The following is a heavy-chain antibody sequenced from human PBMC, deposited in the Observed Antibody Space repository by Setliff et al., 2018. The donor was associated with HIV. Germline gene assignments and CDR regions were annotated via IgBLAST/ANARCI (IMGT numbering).Heavy chain of an antibody. CDR3: ARVFVDTAVLRVLVYYLDS. CDR2: MYYSGST. D-gene: IGHD5-18*01. CDR1: GGSISGSSYY. J-gene: IGHJ4*02. V-gene: IGHV4-39*07. Sequence: SETLSLTCTVSGGSISGSSYYWGWVRQPPGKGLEWIGSMYYSGSTYYTPSLNSRITISLDTSMNQFSLRMRSVTAADTAVYYCARVFVDTAVLRVLVYYLDSWGRGTLVTVSS.